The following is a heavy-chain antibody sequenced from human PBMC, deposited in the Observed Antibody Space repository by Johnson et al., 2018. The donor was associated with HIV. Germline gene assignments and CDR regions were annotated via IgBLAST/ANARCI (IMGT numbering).Heavy chain of an antibody. V-gene: IGHV3-30*04. D-gene: IGHD2-15*01. J-gene: IGHJ3*02. Sequence: QVQLVESGGGVVQPGRSLRLSCAASGFTFSSYAMHWVRQAPGKGLEWVAVISYDGSNKYYADSVKGRFTISRDNSKNTLYLQMNSLSAEDTAVYYCTSPRGGLVARDAFDIWGQGTMVTVSS. CDR3: TSPRGGLVARDAFDI. CDR2: ISYDGSNK. CDR1: GFTFSSYA.